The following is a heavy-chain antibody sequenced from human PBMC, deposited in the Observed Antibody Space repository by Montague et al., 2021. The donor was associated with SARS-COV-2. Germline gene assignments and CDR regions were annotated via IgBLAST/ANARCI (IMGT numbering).Heavy chain of an antibody. J-gene: IGHJ4*02. D-gene: IGHD3-10*01. Sequence: SKTLSLTCAVYGGSFSGYYWSWIRQPPGKGLEWIGEINHSGSTNYNPSLKSRVTISVDTSKNQFSLKLSSVTAADTAVYYCAKLLWFRGGFDYWGQGTLVTVSS. CDR2: INHSGST. CDR3: AKLLWFRGGFDY. V-gene: IGHV4-34*01. CDR1: GGSFSGYY.